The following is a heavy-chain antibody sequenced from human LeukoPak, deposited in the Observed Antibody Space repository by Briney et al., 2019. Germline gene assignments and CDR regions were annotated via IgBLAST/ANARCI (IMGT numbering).Heavy chain of an antibody. Sequence: PSETLSLTCAVYGGSFSGYYWSWIRQPPGKGLEWIGEINHSGSTNYNPSLKSRVTISVDTSKNQFSLKLSSVTAADTAVYYCARDWGRIDAFDIWGQGTMVTVSS. V-gene: IGHV4-34*01. CDR2: INHSGST. CDR1: GGSFSGYY. D-gene: IGHD7-27*01. CDR3: ARDWGRIDAFDI. J-gene: IGHJ3*02.